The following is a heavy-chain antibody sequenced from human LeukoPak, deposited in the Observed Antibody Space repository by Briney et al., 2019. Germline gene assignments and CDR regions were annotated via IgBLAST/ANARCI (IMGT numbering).Heavy chain of an antibody. V-gene: IGHV3-48*03. CDR2: ISSSGSTI. J-gene: IGHJ4*02. CDR3: AKDLGYCSSTSCFFLDY. D-gene: IGHD2-2*01. CDR1: GFTFSSYE. Sequence: PGGSLRLSCAASGFTFSSYEMNWVRQAPGKGLEWVSYISSSGSTIHYADSVKGRFTISRDNAKNSLYLQMNSLRAEDTAVYYCAKDLGYCSSTSCFFLDYWGQGTLVTVSS.